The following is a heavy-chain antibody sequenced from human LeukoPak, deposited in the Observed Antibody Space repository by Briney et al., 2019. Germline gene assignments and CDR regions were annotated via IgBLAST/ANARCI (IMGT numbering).Heavy chain of an antibody. CDR2: ISSRGDTI. V-gene: IGHV3-11*01. D-gene: IGHD2/OR15-2a*01. CDR3: ARGGYGWTFNQ. Sequence: GGSLRLSCTASGVPFSDNFMGWLRQAPGKGLERVSYISSRGDTIHYSDAVKGRFSISRDNSKRSLYLQMNRLRIDDAAVYYCARGGYGWTFNQWGQGTLVSVSS. CDR1: GVPFSDNF. J-gene: IGHJ4*02.